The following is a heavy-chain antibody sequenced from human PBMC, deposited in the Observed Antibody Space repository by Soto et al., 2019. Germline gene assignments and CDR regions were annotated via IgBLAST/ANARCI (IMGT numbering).Heavy chain of an antibody. Sequence: EVQLLESGGGLVQPGGSLRLSCAASGFTFSSYAMRWVRQAPVKGLEWVSAISGSGGSTYYADSVKGRFTISRDNXXXXXXXXXXXXXXXDTAVXXXXRRGSGSYYDYWGQGTLVTVSS. CDR3: XRRGSGSYYDY. CDR1: GFTFSSYA. V-gene: IGHV3-23*01. D-gene: IGHD1-26*01. CDR2: ISGSGGST. J-gene: IGHJ4*02.